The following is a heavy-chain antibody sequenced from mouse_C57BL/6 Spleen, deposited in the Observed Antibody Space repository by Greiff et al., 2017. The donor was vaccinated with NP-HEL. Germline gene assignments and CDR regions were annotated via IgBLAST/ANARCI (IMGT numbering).Heavy chain of an antibody. Sequence: DVKLQESGGGLVKPGGSLKLSCAASGFTFSDYGMHWVRQAPEKGLEWVAYISSGSSTLYYADTVKGRFTISRDNAKNTLFLQMTSLRSEDTAMEYCALGSYAMDYWGQGTSVTVSS. D-gene: IGHD4-1*01. J-gene: IGHJ4*01. CDR1: GFTFSDYG. V-gene: IGHV5-17*01. CDR2: ISSGSSTL. CDR3: ALGSYAMDY.